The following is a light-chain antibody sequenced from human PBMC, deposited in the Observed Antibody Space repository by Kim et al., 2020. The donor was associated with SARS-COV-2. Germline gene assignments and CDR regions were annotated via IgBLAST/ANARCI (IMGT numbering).Light chain of an antibody. CDR3: KKYGSSPVT. J-gene: IGKJ1*01. Sequence: EIVLTQSPATLSLSPGERATLSCRASQSVSSSYLAWYQQKPGQAPRLLIYGASSRATGIPDRLSGSGSGTDFPLTISRLDPEDFAVYYCKKYGSSPVTFGQGTKVDIK. V-gene: IGKV3-20*01. CDR1: QSVSSSY. CDR2: GAS.